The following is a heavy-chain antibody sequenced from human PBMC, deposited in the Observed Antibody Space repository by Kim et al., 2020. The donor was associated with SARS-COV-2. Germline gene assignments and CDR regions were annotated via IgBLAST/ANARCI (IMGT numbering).Heavy chain of an antibody. V-gene: IGHV3-7*03. CDR2: IKQDGSEK. CDR3: ARDEGEGHPTDIVVVPAAKWFDP. J-gene: IGHJ5*02. CDR1: GFTFSSYW. Sequence: GGSLRLSCAASGFTFSSYWMSWVRQAPGKGLEWVANIKQDGSEKYYVDSVKGRFTIPRDNAKNSLYLQMNSLRAEDTAVYYCARDEGEGHPTDIVVVPAAKWFDPWGQGTLVTVSS. D-gene: IGHD2-2*01.